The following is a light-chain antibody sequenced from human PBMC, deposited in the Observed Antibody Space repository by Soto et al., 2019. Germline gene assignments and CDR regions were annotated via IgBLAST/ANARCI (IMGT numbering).Light chain of an antibody. CDR1: QSVSSY. CDR3: QQRSDWLLT. CDR2: DAS. V-gene: IGKV3-11*01. J-gene: IGKJ4*01. Sequence: EIVLTHSPATLSLSPCERATLSSRASQSVSSYLAWYQQKPGQAPRLLIYDASNRATGIPARFSGSGSGTDFTLTISSLEPEDFAVYYCQQRSDWLLTFGGGTKVDIK.